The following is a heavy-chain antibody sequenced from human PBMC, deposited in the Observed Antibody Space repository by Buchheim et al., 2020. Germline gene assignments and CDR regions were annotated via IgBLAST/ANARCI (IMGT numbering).Heavy chain of an antibody. Sequence: EVQLVESGGGLVQPGGSLRLSCAASGFSFGTYSMNWLRQAPGKGLEWISYISHSSATIYYPDSVRGRFTVSRANAKHSLYLQMDSLGAEDTAVYYCARVAYGYFDYWGQGTL. D-gene: IGHD2-21*01. J-gene: IGHJ4*02. CDR3: ARVAYGYFDY. CDR1: GFSFGTYS. V-gene: IGHV3-48*04. CDR2: ISHSSATI.